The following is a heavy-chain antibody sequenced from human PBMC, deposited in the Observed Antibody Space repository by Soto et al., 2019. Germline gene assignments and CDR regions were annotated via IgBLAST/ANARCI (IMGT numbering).Heavy chain of an antibody. D-gene: IGHD4-17*01. CDR2: IYYSGST. V-gene: IGHV4-59*01. J-gene: IGHJ4*02. CDR1: GGSISSYY. CDR3: ARGGTVTTVDD. Sequence: SETLSLTCTVSGGSISSYYWSWIRQPPGKGLEWIGYIYYSGSTNYNPSLKSRVTISVDTSKNQFSLRLSSVTAADTAVYYCARGGTVTTVDDWGQGTRVTVAS.